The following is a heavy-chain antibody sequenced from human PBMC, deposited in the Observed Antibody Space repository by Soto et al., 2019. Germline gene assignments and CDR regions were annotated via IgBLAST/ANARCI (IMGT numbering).Heavy chain of an antibody. CDR2: IIPILGIA. D-gene: IGHD3-10*01. V-gene: IGHV1-69*04. CDR3: ARDRLGGEPPDAFDI. Sequence: ASVKVSCKASGGTFSSYTISWVRQAPGQGLEWMGRIIPILGIANYAQKFQGRVTITADKSTSTAYMELSSLRSEDTAVYYCARDRLGGEPPDAFDIWGQGTMVTVSS. J-gene: IGHJ3*02. CDR1: GGTFSSYT.